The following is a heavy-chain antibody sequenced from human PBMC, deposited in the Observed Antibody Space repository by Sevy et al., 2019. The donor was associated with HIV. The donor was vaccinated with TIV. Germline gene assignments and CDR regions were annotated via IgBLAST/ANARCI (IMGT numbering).Heavy chain of an antibody. CDR3: ARDMGDYGLDP. D-gene: IGHD4-17*01. Sequence: GGSLRLSCAASGFTFSSYEMNWVRQAPGKGLEWVSYISSSGSTIYYADSMKGRFTISRDNAKNSLYLQMNSLRAEDTAVYYCARDMGDYGLDPWGQGTLVTVSS. CDR1: GFTFSSYE. V-gene: IGHV3-48*03. CDR2: ISSSGSTI. J-gene: IGHJ5*02.